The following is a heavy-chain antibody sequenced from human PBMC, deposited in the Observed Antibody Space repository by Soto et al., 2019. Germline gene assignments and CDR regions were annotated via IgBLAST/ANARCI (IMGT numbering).Heavy chain of an antibody. D-gene: IGHD3-10*01. CDR2: IIPIIGTT. CDR1: GGSFSSYG. CDR3: ARELKEPGSYFYYGLDV. Sequence: QVQLVQSGAEVKKPGSSVKVSCKASGGSFSSYGITWVRQAPGQGLEWMGGIIPIIGTTKYAQKFQGRVTITADESTTTAYMELSSLISEDTAVYYCARELKEPGSYFYYGLDVWGQGTTVTVSS. J-gene: IGHJ6*02. V-gene: IGHV1-69*01.